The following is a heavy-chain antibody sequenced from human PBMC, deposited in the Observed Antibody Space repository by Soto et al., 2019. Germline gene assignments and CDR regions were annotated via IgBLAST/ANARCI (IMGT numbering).Heavy chain of an antibody. CDR1: GIPFSGYW. V-gene: IGHV3-74*01. Sequence: VPLVESGGGSVHPGGSLRLSCVVSGIPFSGYWMHWVRQVPGKGPVWVARVDSAGSGTSYADSVKGRFTISRDNAKNSGSLQLDSLEFGDPAVFYCATFFENWGQEPPVPVS. CDR3: ATFFEN. CDR2: VDSAGSGT. J-gene: IGHJ4*02.